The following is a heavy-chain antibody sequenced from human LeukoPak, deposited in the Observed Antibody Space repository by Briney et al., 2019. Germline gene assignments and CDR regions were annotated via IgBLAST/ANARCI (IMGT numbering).Heavy chain of an antibody. V-gene: IGHV3-7*04. CDR1: GFTFSSYW. D-gene: IGHD6-13*01. CDR2: IKGDGSDK. J-gene: IGHJ4*02. CDR3: VRTSRSISSDY. Sequence: GGSLRLSCAASGFTFSSYWMSWVRQAQGKELEWVANIKGDGSDKNFVDSMKGRFTISRDNAKNSLYLQMNSLSVEDTAVYYCVRTSRSISSDYWGQGTLVTVSS.